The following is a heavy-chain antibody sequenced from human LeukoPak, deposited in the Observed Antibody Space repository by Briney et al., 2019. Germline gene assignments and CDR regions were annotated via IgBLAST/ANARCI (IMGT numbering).Heavy chain of an antibody. CDR1: GFLFRTYG. J-gene: IGHJ4*02. Sequence: PGGSLRLSCAASGFLFRTYGMNWVRQPPGKGLEWVALIRYDGNNKYYADSVKGRFTISRDNSKNTLYLQMNSLRAEDTAVYYCARDTYYYDSSGYYFDGGFDYWGQGTLVTVSS. D-gene: IGHD3-22*01. V-gene: IGHV3-30*02. CDR3: ARDTYYYDSSGYYFDGGFDY. CDR2: IRYDGNNK.